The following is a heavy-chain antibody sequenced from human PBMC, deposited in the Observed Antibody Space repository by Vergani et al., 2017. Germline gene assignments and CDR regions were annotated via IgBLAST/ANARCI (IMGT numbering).Heavy chain of an antibody. Sequence: EVQLVESGGGLVQPGGSLRLSCAASGFTFSSYDMHWVRQATGKGLEGVSAIGTAGDTYYPGSVKGRFTISRENAKNSLYLQMNSLRAGDTAIYYCARAVSTTVGDPPGYWGQGTLVTVSS. CDR2: IGTAGDT. V-gene: IGHV3-13*01. CDR1: GFTFSSYD. CDR3: ARAVSTTVGDPPGY. J-gene: IGHJ4*02. D-gene: IGHD4-23*01.